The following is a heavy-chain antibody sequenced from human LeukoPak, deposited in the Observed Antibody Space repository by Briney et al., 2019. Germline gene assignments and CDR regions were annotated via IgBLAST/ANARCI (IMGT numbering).Heavy chain of an antibody. CDR2: INPSGGST. D-gene: IGHD3-3*01. CDR1: GYTFTIYY. V-gene: IGHV1-46*01. J-gene: IGHJ4*02. Sequence: GASVNVSFKASGYTFTIYYMHWVGQGPGEGVGGVGIINPSGGSTSYAQKFQGRVTMPRATSTSTVYMELSSLRSEDTAVYYCARVLSDDFWSGYSFSYFDYWGQGTLVTVSS. CDR3: ARVLSDDFWSGYSFSYFDY.